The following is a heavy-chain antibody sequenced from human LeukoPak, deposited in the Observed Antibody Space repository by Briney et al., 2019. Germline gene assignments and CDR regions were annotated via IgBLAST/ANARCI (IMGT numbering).Heavy chain of an antibody. CDR3: ARDVHPGSPRAIFDY. V-gene: IGHV4-4*07. D-gene: IGHD1-26*01. J-gene: IGHJ4*02. CDR1: GGSISSYY. CDR2: IYTSGST. Sequence: SETLSLTCTVSGGSISSYYWRWIRQPAGKGLEWIGRIYTSGSTNYNPSLKSRVTMSVDTSKNQFSLQLSSVTPEDTAVYYCARDVHPGSPRAIFDYWGQGTLVTVSS.